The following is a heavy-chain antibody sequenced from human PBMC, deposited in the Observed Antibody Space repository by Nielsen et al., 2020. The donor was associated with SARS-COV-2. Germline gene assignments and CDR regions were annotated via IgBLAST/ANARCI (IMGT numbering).Heavy chain of an antibody. J-gene: IGHJ6*02. CDR2: INPSGGST. CDR1: GYTFTSYY. CDR3: AREEGPPIAAAGTADLDYGMDV. V-gene: IGHV1-46*01. D-gene: IGHD6-13*01. Sequence: ASVKVSCKASGYTFTSYYMHWVRQAPGQGLEWMGIINPSGGSTSYAQKFRGRVTMTRDTSTSTVYMELSSLRSEDTAVYYCAREEGPPIAAAGTADLDYGMDVWGQGTTVTVSS.